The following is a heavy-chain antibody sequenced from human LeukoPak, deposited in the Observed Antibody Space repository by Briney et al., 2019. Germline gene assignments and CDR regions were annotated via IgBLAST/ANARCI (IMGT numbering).Heavy chain of an antibody. V-gene: IGHV1-69*13. Sequence: ASVKVSCKASGYTFTSYGISWVRQAPGQGLEWMGGIIPIFGTANYAQKFQGRVTITADESTSTAYMELSSLRSEDTAVYYCAGGGSGNDPWSLSAAIDYWGQGTLVTVSS. D-gene: IGHD3-10*01. CDR1: GYTFTSYG. CDR2: IIPIFGTA. J-gene: IGHJ4*02. CDR3: AGGGSGNDPWSLSAAIDY.